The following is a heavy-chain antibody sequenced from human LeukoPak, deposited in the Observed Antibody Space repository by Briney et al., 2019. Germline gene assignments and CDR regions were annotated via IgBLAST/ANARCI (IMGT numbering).Heavy chain of an antibody. CDR3: GKGLYHDYSGIGDY. CDR1: GFTFSSYA. Sequence: GGSLRLSCAGSGFTFSSYAMSWVRQAPGKGLEWVSAVSASGGNTYYADSVKGRFTISRDNSKNTLYLQVNSLRAEDTAVYYCGKGLYHDYSGIGDYWGQGTLVTVSS. V-gene: IGHV3-23*01. CDR2: VSASGGNT. J-gene: IGHJ4*02. D-gene: IGHD3-22*01.